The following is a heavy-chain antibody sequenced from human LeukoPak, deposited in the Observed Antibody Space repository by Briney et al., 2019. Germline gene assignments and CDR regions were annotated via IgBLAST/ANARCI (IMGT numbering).Heavy chain of an antibody. CDR3: ARDPRTYYYDSSGYYGSNYGMDV. V-gene: IGHV3-21*01. J-gene: IGHJ6*02. CDR1: GFTFGSYS. CDR2: ISSSSSYI. Sequence: GGSLRLSCVASGFTFGSYSMNWVRQAPGKGLEWVSSISSSSSYIYYADSVKGRFTISRDNAKNSLYLQMNSLRAEDTAVYYCARDPRTYYYDSSGYYGSNYGMDVWGQGTTVTVSS. D-gene: IGHD3-22*01.